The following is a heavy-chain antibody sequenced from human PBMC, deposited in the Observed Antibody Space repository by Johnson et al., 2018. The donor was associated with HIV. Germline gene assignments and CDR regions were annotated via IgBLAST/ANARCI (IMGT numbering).Heavy chain of an antibody. CDR3: VKGIDSSSWYAFDI. CDR2: IRWNSGSI. CDR1: GFTFDDYA. J-gene: IGHJ3*02. V-gene: IGHV3-9*01. Sequence: VQLVESGGGLVQPGRSLRLSCAASGFTFDDYAMHWVRQAPGKGLEWVSGIRWNSGSIGYADSVKGRFTISRDNAKNSLYLQMNSLRAEDTAVYYCVKGIDSSSWYAFDIWGQGTMVTVSS. D-gene: IGHD6-13*01.